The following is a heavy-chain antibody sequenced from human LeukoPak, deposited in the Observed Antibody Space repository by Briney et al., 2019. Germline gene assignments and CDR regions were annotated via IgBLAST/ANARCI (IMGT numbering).Heavy chain of an antibody. J-gene: IGHJ6*03. V-gene: IGHV1-8*01. CDR3: ARDGGVAVAAQYYYYMDV. CDR1: GYTFTSYD. Sequence: ASVKVSCKASGYTFTSYDINWVRQATGQGLEWMGWMNPNSGNTGYAQKFQGRVTMTRNTSISTAYMELSSLRSEDTAVYYCARDGGVAVAAQYYYYMDVWGKGTTVTVSS. D-gene: IGHD6-19*01. CDR2: MNPNSGNT.